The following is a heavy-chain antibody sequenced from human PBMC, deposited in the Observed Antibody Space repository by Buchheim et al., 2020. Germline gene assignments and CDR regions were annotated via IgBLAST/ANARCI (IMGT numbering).Heavy chain of an antibody. J-gene: IGHJ6*02. CDR2: IIPIFGTA. D-gene: IGHD2-21*02. V-gene: IGHV1-69*06. CDR1: GGTFSSYA. Sequence: QVQLVQSGAEVKKPGSSVKVSCKASGGTFSSYAISWVRQAPGQGLEWMGGIIPIFGTANYAQKFQGRVTITGDKSTRNAYMELSSLRSEDTAVYYCARRDCGGDCYQKIGDYYGMDVWGQGTT. CDR3: ARRDCGGDCYQKIGDYYGMDV.